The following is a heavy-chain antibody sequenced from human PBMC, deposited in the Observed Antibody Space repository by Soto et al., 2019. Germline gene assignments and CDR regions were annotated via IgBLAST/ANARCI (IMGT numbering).Heavy chain of an antibody. V-gene: IGHV3-23*01. CDR1: GFTFSSYA. J-gene: IGHJ4*02. CDR2: ISGSGGST. Sequence: GGSLRLSCAASGFTFSSYAMSWVRQAPGKGLEWVSAISGSGGSTYYADSVKGRFTISRDNSKNTLYLQMNSLRAEDTAVYYCAKPLYSSGWRGIRTPVGYWGQGTLVTVSS. D-gene: IGHD6-19*01. CDR3: AKPLYSSGWRGIRTPVGY.